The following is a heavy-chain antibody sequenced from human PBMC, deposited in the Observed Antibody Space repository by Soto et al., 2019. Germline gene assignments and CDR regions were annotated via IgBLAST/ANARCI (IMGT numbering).Heavy chain of an antibody. CDR2: INPNSGGT. J-gene: IGHJ3*02. CDR1: GYTFTGYY. CDR3: ARSSFNVLRFLEWLPKNDAFDI. Sequence: ASVKVSCKASGYTFTGYYMHWVRQAPGQGLEWMGWINPNSGGTNYAQKFQGRVTMTRDTSISTAYMELSRLRSDDTAVYYCARSSFNVLRFLEWLPKNDAFDIWGQGTMVPVSS. D-gene: IGHD3-3*01. V-gene: IGHV1-2*02.